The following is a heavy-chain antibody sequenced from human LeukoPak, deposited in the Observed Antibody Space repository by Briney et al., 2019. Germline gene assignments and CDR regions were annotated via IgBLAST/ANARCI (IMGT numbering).Heavy chain of an antibody. CDR1: GFTFSTYW. Sequence: GGSLRLSCEASGFTFSTYWMSWVRQAPGKGLEWVANIKQDGSEKYYVDSVKGRFTISRDNAKNSLYLRMNSLRAEDTAMYYCARDSAGSDYWGQGTLVTVSS. V-gene: IGHV3-7*01. CDR3: ARDSAGSDY. CDR2: IKQDGSEK. J-gene: IGHJ4*02. D-gene: IGHD6-13*01.